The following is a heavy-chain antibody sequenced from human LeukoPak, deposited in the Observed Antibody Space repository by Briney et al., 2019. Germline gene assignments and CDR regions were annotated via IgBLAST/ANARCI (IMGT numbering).Heavy chain of an antibody. CDR2: IYYSGST. CDR1: GGSISSHY. CDR3: ARGPDCSSTSCYGRWYFDL. V-gene: IGHV4-59*11. Sequence: PSETLCLTCTVSGGSISSHYWSSILQPPGPGLRSCGYIYYSGSTTYNPSLKSRVTISVDTSKTQFYLKLSSVTAADTAVYYCARGPDCSSTSCYGRWYFDLWGRGTLVTVSS. J-gene: IGHJ2*01. D-gene: IGHD2-2*01.